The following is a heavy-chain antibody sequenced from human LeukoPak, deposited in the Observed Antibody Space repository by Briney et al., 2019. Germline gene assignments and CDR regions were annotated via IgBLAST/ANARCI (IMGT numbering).Heavy chain of an antibody. Sequence: ASVKVSCNASGYSLTSFDINWVRHGSGQGLEWMGWINPKRGNTGYAPTFQGRVTITRDTSIDAAFMELSSLRPDDTAVYYCARGGSSSSYYNNYGMDVWGQGTTITVSS. CDR1: GYSLTSFD. J-gene: IGHJ6*02. D-gene: IGHD6-13*01. V-gene: IGHV1-8*01. CDR2: INPKRGNT. CDR3: ARGGSSSSYYNNYGMDV.